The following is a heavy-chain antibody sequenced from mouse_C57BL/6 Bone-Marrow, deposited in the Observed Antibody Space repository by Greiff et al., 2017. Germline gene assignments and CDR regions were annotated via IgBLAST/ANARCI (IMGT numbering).Heavy chain of an antibody. D-gene: IGHD4-1*01. CDR2: INPSTGGT. Sequence: EVQLQQSGPELVKPGASVKISCKASGYSFTGYYMNWVKQSPEKSLEWIGEINPSTGGTTYNQKFKAKATLTVDKSSSTAYMQLKSLTSEDSAVYYCARFGGTGTFEDWGQGTTLTVYS. J-gene: IGHJ2*01. CDR3: ARFGGTGTFED. CDR1: GYSFTGYY. V-gene: IGHV1-42*01.